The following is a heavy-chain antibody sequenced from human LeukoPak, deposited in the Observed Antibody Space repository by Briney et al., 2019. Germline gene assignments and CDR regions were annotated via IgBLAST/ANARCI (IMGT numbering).Heavy chain of an antibody. V-gene: IGHV4-59*01. CDR1: GGSISSYY. J-gene: IGHJ4*01. CDR3: ARVALIAAAGFDY. Sequence: SETLSLTCTVSGGSISSYYWSWIRQPPGKGLEWIGYIYYSGSTNYNSSLKSRVTISVDTSKNQFSLKLSSVTAADTAVYYCARVALIAAAGFDYWGQEPWSPSPQ. D-gene: IGHD6-13*01. CDR2: IYYSGST.